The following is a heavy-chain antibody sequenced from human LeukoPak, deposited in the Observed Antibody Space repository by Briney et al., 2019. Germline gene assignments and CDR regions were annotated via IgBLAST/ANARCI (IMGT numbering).Heavy chain of an antibody. D-gene: IGHD5-12*01. CDR1: GGTFSRFA. J-gene: IGHJ4*02. V-gene: IGHV1-69*06. CDR3: ASGGPLEREIVLFFSDF. Sequence: GASVNVSCKASGGTFSRFAISWVRQAPGQGLEWMGGIIPIFATPNYAQSLQGRVTITADTSTRTAYMEVRRLRADDTAVYYCASGGPLEREIVLFFSDFWGQGTLVTVSS. CDR2: IIPIFATP.